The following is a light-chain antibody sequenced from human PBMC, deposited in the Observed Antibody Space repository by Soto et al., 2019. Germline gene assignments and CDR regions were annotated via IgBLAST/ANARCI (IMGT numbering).Light chain of an antibody. CDR2: KAS. J-gene: IGKJ1*01. CDR1: QSISSW. CDR3: QQYYSSWT. Sequence: DIQMTQSPSTLSASVGDRVTVTCRASQSISSWLAWYQQKPGKAPKLLIYKASSLQSGVPSRFSGGGSGTEFTLTISSLQPEDFATYYCQQYYSSWTFGQGTKVDIK. V-gene: IGKV1-5*03.